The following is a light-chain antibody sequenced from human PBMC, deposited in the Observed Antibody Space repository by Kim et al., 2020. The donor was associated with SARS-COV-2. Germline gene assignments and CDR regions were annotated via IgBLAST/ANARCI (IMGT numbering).Light chain of an antibody. CDR3: QQYGSLPWT. V-gene: IGKV3-20*01. CDR2: GAS. CDR1: QSVSDNY. J-gene: IGKJ1*01. Sequence: DIVLTQSPGTLSLSPGERATLSCRASQSVSDNYLAWYQQKPGQAPRVLIYGASSRATGIPDRFSGSGSGTDFTLTISGLEPEDFAVYHCQQYGSLPWTFGQGTKVDIK.